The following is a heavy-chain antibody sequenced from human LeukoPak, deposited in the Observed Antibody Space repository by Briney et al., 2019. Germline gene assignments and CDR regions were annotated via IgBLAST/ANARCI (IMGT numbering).Heavy chain of an antibody. Sequence: GTSVKVSCKASGFTSTTSAVQWVRQARGQRLEWIGRIVVGSGNTDHAQKFQGRLTITRDISTSTAYMELSSLTSDDTAVYYCAAVPNANAWYWDDAFDSWGQGTMVTVSS. J-gene: IGHJ3*02. V-gene: IGHV1-58*01. CDR1: GFTSTTSA. D-gene: IGHD2-8*02. CDR3: AAVPNANAWYWDDAFDS. CDR2: IVVGSGNT.